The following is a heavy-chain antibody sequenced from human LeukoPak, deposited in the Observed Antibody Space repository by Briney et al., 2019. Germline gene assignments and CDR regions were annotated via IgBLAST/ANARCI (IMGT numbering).Heavy chain of an antibody. CDR1: GGSISTSSSY. V-gene: IGHV4-39*01. Sequence: PSETLSLTCTVFGGSISTSSSYWGWIRQPPGKGLEWIGSIYYSGSTYYNPSLKSRVTISVDTSRNQFSLKLSSVSAADTAVYYCARGPGYGSGSYYLGFDMWGQGTMVTVSS. J-gene: IGHJ3*02. D-gene: IGHD3-10*01. CDR3: ARGPGYGSGSYYLGFDM. CDR2: IYYSGST.